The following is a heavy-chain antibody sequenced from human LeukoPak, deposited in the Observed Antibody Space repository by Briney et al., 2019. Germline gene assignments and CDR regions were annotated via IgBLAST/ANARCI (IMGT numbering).Heavy chain of an antibody. Sequence: GGSLRLSCAASGFTFSSYWMHWVRQAPGKGLVWVSRINSDGRSTSYADSVKGRFTISRDNAKNTLYLQMNSLRAEDTAVYYCARDFDPTYYDFWSGYYYNFDYWGQGTLVTVSS. J-gene: IGHJ4*02. CDR1: GFTFSSYW. CDR2: INSDGRST. D-gene: IGHD3-3*01. CDR3: ARDFDPTYYDFWSGYYYNFDY. V-gene: IGHV3-74*01.